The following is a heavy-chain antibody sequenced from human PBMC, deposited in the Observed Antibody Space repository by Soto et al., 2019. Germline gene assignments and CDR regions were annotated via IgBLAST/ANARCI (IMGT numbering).Heavy chain of an antibody. J-gene: IGHJ4*02. CDR3: ARGGGYGYEFDS. Sequence: PGGSLRLSCAASGFTFSSKWMHWVRQAPGEGLVWVSRINSDGSSTDYVDSVKGRFAISRDNAKNTVYLQMYSLRADDTAVYYCARGGGYGYEFDSWGQGTLVTVSS. CDR1: GFTFSSKW. CDR2: INSDGSST. V-gene: IGHV3-74*01. D-gene: IGHD5-18*01.